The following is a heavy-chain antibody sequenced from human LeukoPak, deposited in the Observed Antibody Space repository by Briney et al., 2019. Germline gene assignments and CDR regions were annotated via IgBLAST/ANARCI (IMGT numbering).Heavy chain of an antibody. CDR2: ISAYNGNT. D-gene: IGHD3-10*01. CDR3: ASSGSGSYWTHYF. CDR1: GYTFTSYD. V-gene: IGHV1-18*01. Sequence: VASVKVSCKASGYTFTSYDINWVRQATGQGLEWMGWISAYNGNTNYAQKLQGRVTMTTDTSTSTAYMELRSLRSDDTAVYYCASSGSGSYWTHYFWGQGTLVTVSS. J-gene: IGHJ4*02.